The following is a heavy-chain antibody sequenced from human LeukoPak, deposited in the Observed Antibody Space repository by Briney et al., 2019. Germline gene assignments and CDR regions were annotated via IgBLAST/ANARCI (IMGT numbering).Heavy chain of an antibody. CDR3: ARDKSLDFDY. J-gene: IGHJ4*02. Sequence: GGSLRLSCAASGFTFSIYTMNWVRQAPGKGLEWVSSISSSSSYIYYADSVKGRFTISRDNAKNSLYLQMNSLRAEDTAVYYCARDKSLDFDYWGQGTLVTVSS. CDR1: GFTFSIYT. CDR2: ISSSSSYI. V-gene: IGHV3-21*01. D-gene: IGHD3-3*02.